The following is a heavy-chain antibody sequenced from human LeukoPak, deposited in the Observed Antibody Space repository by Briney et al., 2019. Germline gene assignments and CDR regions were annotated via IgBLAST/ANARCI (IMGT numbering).Heavy chain of an antibody. CDR1: GFIFGDSA. Sequence: PGRSLRLSCTASGFIFGDSAMSWVRQAPGKGLEWVGFIRSKAYGGTIEYAAFAKGRFIISRDDSKSIAYLQMNSLKTEDTAVYYCTRAQNVGVLDIWGQGTMVTVSS. J-gene: IGHJ3*02. CDR2: IRSKAYGGTI. D-gene: IGHD1-26*01. V-gene: IGHV3-49*04. CDR3: TRAQNVGVLDI.